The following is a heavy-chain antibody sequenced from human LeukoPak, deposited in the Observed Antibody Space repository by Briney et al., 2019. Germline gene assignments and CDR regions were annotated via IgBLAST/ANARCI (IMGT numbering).Heavy chain of an antibody. CDR3: ARGAGPCSGGSCYGY. D-gene: IGHD2-15*01. CDR2: ISSNGGST. J-gene: IGHJ4*02. Sequence: GGSLRLSCAASGFTFSSYAMHWVRQAPGKGLEYVSAISSNGGSTYYANSVKGRFTISRDNSKNTLYLQMGSLRAEDMAVYYCARGAGPCSGGSCYGYWGQGTLVTVSS. CDR1: GFTFSSYA. V-gene: IGHV3-64*01.